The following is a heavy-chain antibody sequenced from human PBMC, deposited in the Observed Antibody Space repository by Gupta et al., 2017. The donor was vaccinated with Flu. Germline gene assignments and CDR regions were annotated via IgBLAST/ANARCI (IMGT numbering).Heavy chain of an antibody. J-gene: IGHJ2*01. Sequence: QVQLVQSGAEVKKPGASVKVSCKASGYTFTGYYMHWVRQAPGQGLEWMGWINPNSGGTNYAQKFQGWVTMTRDTSISTAYMELSRLRSDDTAVYYCARDPIYDSSGYPYWYFDLWGRGTLVTVSS. CDR3: ARDPIYDSSGYPYWYFDL. V-gene: IGHV1-2*04. D-gene: IGHD3-22*01. CDR1: GYTFTGYY. CDR2: INPNSGGT.